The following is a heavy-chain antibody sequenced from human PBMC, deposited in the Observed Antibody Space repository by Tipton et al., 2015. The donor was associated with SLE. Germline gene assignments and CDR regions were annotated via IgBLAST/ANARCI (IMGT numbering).Heavy chain of an antibody. CDR1: GYSIGSGHY. J-gene: IGHJ3*02. CDR2: IYPGGDT. V-gene: IGHV4-38-2*02. CDR3: TKDGEMATNDAFDI. Sequence: TLSLTCTVSGYSIGSGHYWGWIRQPPGEGLEWIGSIYPGGDTYYTPSLRGRVSISVDTSKNQLSLKLRSVTAADTAVYYCTKDGEMATNDAFDIWGRGTMVTVSS. D-gene: IGHD5-24*01.